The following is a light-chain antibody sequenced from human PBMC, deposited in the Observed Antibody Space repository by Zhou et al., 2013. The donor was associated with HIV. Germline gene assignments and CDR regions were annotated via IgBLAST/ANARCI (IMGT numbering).Light chain of an antibody. CDR1: QSISDY. CDR3: QQSYNDPRT. Sequence: DIQMTQSPSSLSASVGDRVTITCRTSQSISDYLNWYQQKPGKAPNLLIYSASSLQSGVPSRFSGSGSGTDFTLTISSLQPEDFATYYCQQSYNDPRTFGQGTKVEIK. V-gene: IGKV1-39*01. CDR2: SAS. J-gene: IGKJ1*01.